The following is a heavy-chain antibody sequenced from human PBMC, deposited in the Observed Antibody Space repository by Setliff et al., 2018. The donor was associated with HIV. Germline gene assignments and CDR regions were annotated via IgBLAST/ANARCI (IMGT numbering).Heavy chain of an antibody. CDR1: GYSISSGYY. D-gene: IGHD4-17*01. CDR2: IYPSGST. CDR3: ARHANTVTTVFVDYFDY. V-gene: IGHV4-38-2*01. Sequence: SETLSLTCAVSGYSISSGYYWGWIRQPPGKGLEWIGSIYPSGSTNYNTSLKRRVTISVDTSKNQFSLNLSSVTAADTAIYYCARHANTVTTVFVDYFDYWGQGTLVTVSS. J-gene: IGHJ4*02.